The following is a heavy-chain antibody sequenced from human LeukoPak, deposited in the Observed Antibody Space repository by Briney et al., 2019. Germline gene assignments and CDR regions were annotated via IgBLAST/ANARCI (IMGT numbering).Heavy chain of an antibody. V-gene: IGHV5-51*01. Sequence: KSGESLEISCKGSGYSFATYWIGWVRQLPGKGLEWMGIIDPRDSDTRYSPSFQGQVTISADKAISIAYLQWSSLEASDTAMYYCARMSGVKYFDYWGQGTLVTVSS. CDR3: ARMSGVKYFDY. CDR1: GYSFATYW. CDR2: IDPRDSDT. J-gene: IGHJ4*02. D-gene: IGHD2-8*01.